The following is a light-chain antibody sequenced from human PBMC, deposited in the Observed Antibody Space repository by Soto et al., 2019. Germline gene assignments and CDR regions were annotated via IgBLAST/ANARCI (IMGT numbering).Light chain of an antibody. J-gene: IGKJ3*01. CDR3: QQCGGTQGPT. Sequence: EIVLTESPGTLSLSPGEIATLSCGASQSVSNSYLAWYQQKPGQAPRLLIYGAYSRATGIPDRFSGSGSGTDFTLTISRLETEDFAVYYGQQCGGTQGPTSSSGTVVDIK. CDR1: QSVSNSY. CDR2: GAY. V-gene: IGKV3-20*01.